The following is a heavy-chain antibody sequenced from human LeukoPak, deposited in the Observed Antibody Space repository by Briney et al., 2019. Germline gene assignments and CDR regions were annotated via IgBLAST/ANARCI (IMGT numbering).Heavy chain of an antibody. CDR1: GYTFTGCY. D-gene: IGHD6-13*01. CDR3: ARDSRPIFEWQQLGGDY. CDR2: INPNSGGT. Sequence: ASVKVSCKASGYTFTGCYMHWVRQAPGQGLEWMGWINPNSGGTNYAQKLQGRVTMTRDTSISTAHMELSRLRSDDTAVYYCARDSRPIFEWQQLGGDYWGQGTLVTVSS. V-gene: IGHV1-2*02. J-gene: IGHJ4*02.